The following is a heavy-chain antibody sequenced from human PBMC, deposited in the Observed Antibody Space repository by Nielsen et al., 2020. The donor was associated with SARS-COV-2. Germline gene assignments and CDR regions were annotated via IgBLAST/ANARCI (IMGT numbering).Heavy chain of an antibody. J-gene: IGHJ6*02. CDR3: ARDPIVVVPAAMVVYYYYGMDV. V-gene: IGHV7-4-1*02. D-gene: IGHD2-2*01. CDR2: INTNTGNP. Sequence: ASVKVSCRASGYTFTSYAMNWVRQAPGQGLEWMGWINTNTGNPTYAQGFTGRFVFSLDTSVSTAYLQISSLKAEDTAVYYCARDPIVVVPAAMVVYYYYGMDVWGQGTTVTVSS. CDR1: GYTFTSYA.